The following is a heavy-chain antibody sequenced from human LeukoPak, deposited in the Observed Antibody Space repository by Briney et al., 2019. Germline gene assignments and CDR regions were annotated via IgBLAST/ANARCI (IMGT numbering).Heavy chain of an antibody. Sequence: PGGSLRLSCAASGFTFSSYGMSWVRQAPGKGLEWVSAISGSGGSTYYADSVKGRFTISRDNSKNTLYLQMNSLRAEDTAVYYCAKDFNRDILTGYYQHYFDYWGQGTLVTVSS. D-gene: IGHD3-9*01. CDR1: GFTFSSYG. J-gene: IGHJ4*02. CDR2: ISGSGGST. CDR3: AKDFNRDILTGYYQHYFDY. V-gene: IGHV3-23*01.